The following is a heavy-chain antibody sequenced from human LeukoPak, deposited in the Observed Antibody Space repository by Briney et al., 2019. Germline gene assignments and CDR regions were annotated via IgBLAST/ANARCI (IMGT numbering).Heavy chain of an antibody. J-gene: IGHJ6*02. CDR2: ISSSGSTI. D-gene: IGHD5-18*01. CDR3: ARVGYSYGPDDTYCNFGMVV. Sequence: GGSLRLSCAASGFTFSSYAMNWVRQAPGKGLEWVSDISSSGSTIYYADSVKGRFTISRDNAKNTLYLQMNSLRAVDTAVFYCARVGYSYGPDDTYCNFGMVVWGQGAPVTVSS. CDR1: GFTFSSYA. V-gene: IGHV3-48*03.